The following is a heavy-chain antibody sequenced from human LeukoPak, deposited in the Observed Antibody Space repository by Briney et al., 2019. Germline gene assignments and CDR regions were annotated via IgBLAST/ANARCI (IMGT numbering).Heavy chain of an antibody. CDR1: GFTFSSYS. V-gene: IGHV3-21*01. D-gene: IGHD3-22*01. J-gene: IGHJ4*02. Sequence: PGGSLRLSCAASGFTFSSYSMNWVRQAPGKGLEWVSSISSSSSYIYYADSVKGRFTISRDNAKNSLYLQMNSLRAEDTAVYYCARGGYYDSSGYIFDYWGQGTLVTVSS. CDR2: ISSSSSYI. CDR3: ARGGYYDSSGYIFDY.